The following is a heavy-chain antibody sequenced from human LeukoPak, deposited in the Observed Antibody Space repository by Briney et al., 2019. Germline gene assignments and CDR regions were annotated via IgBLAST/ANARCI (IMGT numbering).Heavy chain of an antibody. CDR2: IYSAGNT. J-gene: IGHJ3*02. D-gene: IGHD1-14*01. V-gene: IGHV3-53*01. CDR1: GFTFSSST. Sequence: GGSLRLSCATSGFTFSSSTFGSYTMNWVRQAPGKGLVWVSIIYSAGNTFHADSAKGRFTISRDNSKNTLYLQMHSLRADDTAVYYCARLRMTPYNHGAFDIWGRGTMVSVSS. CDR3: ARLRMTPYNHGAFDI.